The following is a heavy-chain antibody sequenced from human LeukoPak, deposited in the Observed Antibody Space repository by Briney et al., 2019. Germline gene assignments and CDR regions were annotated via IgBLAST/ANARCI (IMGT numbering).Heavy chain of an antibody. CDR2: MSYDGSNK. D-gene: IGHD3-10*01. J-gene: IGHJ4*02. Sequence: GGSLRLSCAASGFTFSSYGMHWVRQAPGKGLEWVAVMSYDGSNKYYADSVKGRFTISRDNSKNTLYLQMNSLRAEDTAVYYCAKHGPMVRGVISYFDYWGQGTLVTVSS. V-gene: IGHV3-30*18. CDR1: GFTFSSYG. CDR3: AKHGPMVRGVISYFDY.